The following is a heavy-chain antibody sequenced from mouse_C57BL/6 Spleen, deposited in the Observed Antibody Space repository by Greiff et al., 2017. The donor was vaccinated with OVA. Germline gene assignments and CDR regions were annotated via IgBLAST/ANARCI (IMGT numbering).Heavy chain of an antibody. CDR3: ARPITTGYYAMDY. D-gene: IGHD1-1*01. CDR2: ISSGGSYT. CDR1: GFTFSSYG. Sequence: EVKLVESGGDLVKPGGSLKLSCAASGFTFSSYGMSWVRQTPDKRLEWVATISSGGSYTYYPDSVKGRFTISRDNAKNTLYLQMSSLKSEDTAMYYCARPITTGYYAMDYWGQGTSVTVSS. J-gene: IGHJ4*01. V-gene: IGHV5-6*02.